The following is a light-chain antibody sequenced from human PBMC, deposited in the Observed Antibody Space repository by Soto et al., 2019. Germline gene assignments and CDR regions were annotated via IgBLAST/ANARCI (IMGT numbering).Light chain of an antibody. Sequence: QSALTQPASVSGSPGQSITISCTGTSSDVGSYNLVSWYQQHPGKAPKLMIYDVSKRPSGVSNRFSGSKSGNTASLTISGLQAEDEADYYCCSYAGSSTYAVFGGGTQLTVL. CDR2: DVS. CDR1: SSDVGSYNL. CDR3: CSYAGSSTYAV. J-gene: IGLJ7*01. V-gene: IGLV2-23*02.